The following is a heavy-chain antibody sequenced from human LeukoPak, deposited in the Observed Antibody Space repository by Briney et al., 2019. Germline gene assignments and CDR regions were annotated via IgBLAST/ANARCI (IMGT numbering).Heavy chain of an antibody. CDR2: ISSSSSYI. CDR1: GFTFSSYS. Sequence: SGGSLRLSCAASGFTFSSYSMNWVRQAPGKGLEWVSSISSSSSYIYYADSVRGRFTISRDNAKNSLYLQMNSLRAEDTAVYYCARDSGDGYVDWGQGTLVTVSS. J-gene: IGHJ4*02. D-gene: IGHD5-24*01. V-gene: IGHV3-21*01. CDR3: ARDSGDGYVD.